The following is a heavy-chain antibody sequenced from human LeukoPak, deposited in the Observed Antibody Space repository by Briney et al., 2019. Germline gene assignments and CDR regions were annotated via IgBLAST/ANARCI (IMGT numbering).Heavy chain of an antibody. CDR1: GFAFGSCS. V-gene: IGHV3-21*01. J-gene: IGHJ4*02. CDR3: AKERGYCSSTSCHAFDY. D-gene: IGHD2-2*01. Sequence: PGGSLRLSCAASGFAFGSCSMNWVRQAPGKGLEWVSSISSSSSYISYAESVKGRFTISRDNAKNPLYLQMNSLRAEDTAVYYCAKERGYCSSTSCHAFDYWGQGTLVTVSS. CDR2: ISSSSSYI.